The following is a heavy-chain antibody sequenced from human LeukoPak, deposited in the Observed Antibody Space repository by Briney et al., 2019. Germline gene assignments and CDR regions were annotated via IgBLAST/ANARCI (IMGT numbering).Heavy chain of an antibody. Sequence: GGSLRLSCAASGFTFSSYWMSWVRQAPGKGLEWVANIRFDGSDKYHVDSVKGRFTISRDNAKNSLFLQMNSLRAEDTAVYYRARGAPDFWGQGTLVTVSS. J-gene: IGHJ4*02. CDR2: IRFDGSDK. CDR3: ARGAPDF. CDR1: GFTFSSYW. V-gene: IGHV3-7*01.